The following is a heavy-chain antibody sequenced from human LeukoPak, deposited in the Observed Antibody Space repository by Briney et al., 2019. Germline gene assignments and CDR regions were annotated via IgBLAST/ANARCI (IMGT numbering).Heavy chain of an antibody. V-gene: IGHV5-51*01. D-gene: IGHD3-10*01. CDR1: GYSFTTYW. Sequence: GAALKTSCRGSGYSFTTYWIGWGRQMPGKGLEWMGIIYPGDSDTRYSPSFQGQVTISADKSISTAYLQWSSLKASDTAMYYCARRGRNYNNTNWFDPWGQGTLVTVSS. J-gene: IGHJ5*02. CDR3: ARRGRNYNNTNWFDP. CDR2: IYPGDSDT.